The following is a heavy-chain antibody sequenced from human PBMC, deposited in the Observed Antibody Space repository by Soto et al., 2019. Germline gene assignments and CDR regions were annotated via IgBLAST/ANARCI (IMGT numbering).Heavy chain of an antibody. CDR1: GFTFSSYG. J-gene: IGHJ4*02. V-gene: IGHV3-30*18. CDR2: ISYDGSNK. Sequence: QVQLVESGGGVVQPGRSLRLSCAASGFTFSSYGMHWVRQAPGKGLEWVALISYDGSNKYYADSVKGRFTISRDNSESTLYLQMKSLRAEDTAVYYCAKIGSPDYYDSSGYAYWGQGALVTVSS. CDR3: AKIGSPDYYDSSGYAY. D-gene: IGHD3-22*01.